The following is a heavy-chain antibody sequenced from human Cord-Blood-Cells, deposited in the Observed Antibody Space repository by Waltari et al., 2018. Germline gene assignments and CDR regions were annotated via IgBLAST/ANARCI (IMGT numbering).Heavy chain of an antibody. V-gene: IGHV1-2*02. Sequence: QVQLVQSGAEVKKPGASVKVSCKASGYTFTGYYMHWVRQAPGQGVEWRGWINPNSGGTNYAQKFQGGVTMTRDTSISTAYMELSRLRSDDTAVYYCARAGQGSSWSYYYGMDVWGQGTTVTVSS. J-gene: IGHJ6*02. CDR1: GYTFTGYY. CDR2: INPNSGGT. CDR3: ARAGQGSSWSYYYGMDV. D-gene: IGHD6-13*01.